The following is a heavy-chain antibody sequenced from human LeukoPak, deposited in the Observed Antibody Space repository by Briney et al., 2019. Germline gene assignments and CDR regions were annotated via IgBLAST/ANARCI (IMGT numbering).Heavy chain of an antibody. CDR1: GFTFSSST. J-gene: IGHJ4*02. V-gene: IGHV3-23*01. Sequence: GGSLRLSCAASGFTFSSSTMSWVRQAPGKGLEWVSSISGSGDSTWYADSVKGRFTISRDNAKNSLYLQMNSLRAEDTAVYYCAREARAPNGWGQGTLVTVSS. D-gene: IGHD1-26*01. CDR3: AREARAPNG. CDR2: ISGSGDST.